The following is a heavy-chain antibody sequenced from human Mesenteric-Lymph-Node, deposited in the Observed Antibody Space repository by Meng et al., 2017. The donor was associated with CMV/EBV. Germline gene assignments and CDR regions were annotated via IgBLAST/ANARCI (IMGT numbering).Heavy chain of an antibody. V-gene: IGHV4-38-2*02. D-gene: IGHD2-2*01. CDR2: IYHSGST. CDR3: ARDEVPAAPFDS. CDR1: GYSISSGYY. J-gene: IGHJ4*02. Sequence: SETLSLTCTVSGYSISSGYYWGWIRQPPGKGLEWIGSIYHSGSTYYNPSLKSRVTISVDTSKNQFSLKLSSVTAADTAVYYCARDEVPAAPFDSWGQGTLVTVSS.